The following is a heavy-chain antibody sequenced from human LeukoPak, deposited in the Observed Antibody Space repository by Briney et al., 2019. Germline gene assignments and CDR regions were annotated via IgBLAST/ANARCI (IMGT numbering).Heavy chain of an antibody. CDR2: INHSGST. CDR3: AGRPALVVSFNN. J-gene: IGHJ4*02. V-gene: IGHV4-34*01. CDR1: GGSFSGYY. Sequence: PSETLSLTCAVYGGSFSGYYWSWIRQPPGKGLEWIGEINHSGSTNYNPSLKSQVTISVDTSKNQFSLKLSSVTAADTAVYYCAGRPALVVSFNNWGQGTWSPSPQ. D-gene: IGHD1/OR15-1a*01.